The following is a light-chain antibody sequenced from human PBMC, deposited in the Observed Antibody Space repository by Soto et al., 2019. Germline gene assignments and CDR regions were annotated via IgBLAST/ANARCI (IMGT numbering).Light chain of an antibody. CDR2: AAT. V-gene: IGKV1-39*01. Sequence: DIQMTQSPSSLSASVGYRVTINWRSSQSISSYLNWYQHKPGKAPNLLIYAATTLQSGVPSRFSASGSGTDFTLTISSLQHEDFATYYCQQSYSNPRTFGPGTKVDIK. CDR1: QSISSY. J-gene: IGKJ1*01. CDR3: QQSYSNPRT.